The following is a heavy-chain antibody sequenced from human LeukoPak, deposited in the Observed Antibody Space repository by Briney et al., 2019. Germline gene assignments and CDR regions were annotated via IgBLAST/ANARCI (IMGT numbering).Heavy chain of an antibody. D-gene: IGHD3-3*01. J-gene: IGHJ4*02. Sequence: SQTLSLTCTVSGGSISSGGYYWSWIRQHPGKGLEWIGYIYYSGSTDYNPSLMSRVTISVDTSKNQFSLKVYSVTAADTAVYYCARHDSDRGVFFDSWGQGTLVTVSS. V-gene: IGHV4-31*03. CDR1: GGSISSGGYY. CDR3: ARHDSDRGVFFDS. CDR2: IYYSGST.